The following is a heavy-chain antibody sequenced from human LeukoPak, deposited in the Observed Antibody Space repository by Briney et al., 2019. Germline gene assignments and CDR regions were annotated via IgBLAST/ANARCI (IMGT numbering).Heavy chain of an antibody. CDR2: TYYNSKWNI. V-gene: IGHV6-1*01. J-gene: IGHJ3*01. CDR3: TRAKWSLKKGFDV. CDR1: GDSVSSNSGA. D-gene: IGHD2-15*01. Sequence: SQTLSLTCDSSGDSVSSNSGAWSWIRQSPSRGLEGLVSTYYNSKWNIDYAEYVKGRLTIKPDTSKNQISLQVNSVTPEDTAVYYCTRAKWSLKKGFDVWGQGTMVTVPS.